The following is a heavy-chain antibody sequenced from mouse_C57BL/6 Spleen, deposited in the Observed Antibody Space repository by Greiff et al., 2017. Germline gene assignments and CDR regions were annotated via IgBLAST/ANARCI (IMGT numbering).Heavy chain of an antibody. D-gene: IGHD1-1*01. J-gene: IGHJ4*01. CDR2: IYPGNSDT. Sequence: VQLKQSGTVLARPGASVKMSCKTSGYTFTSYWMHWVKQRPGQGLEWIGAIYPGNSDTSYNQKFKGKAKLTAVTSASTSYMELSSLTNEDSAVYYCTSYGSSPYYYAMDYWGQGTSVTVSS. CDR1: GYTFTSYW. CDR3: TSYGSSPYYYAMDY. V-gene: IGHV1-5*01.